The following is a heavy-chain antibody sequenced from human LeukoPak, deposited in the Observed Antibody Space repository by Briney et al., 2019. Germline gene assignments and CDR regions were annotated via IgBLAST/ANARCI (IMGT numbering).Heavy chain of an antibody. J-gene: IGHJ6*03. Sequence: HPGGSLRLSCAASGFTFSSYWMSWVRQAPGKGLEWVANIKQDGSEKYYVDSVKGRFTISRDNAKNSLYLQMNSLRAEDTAVYYCARLGQWLVFGGYYYYMDVWGKGTTVTVSS. CDR1: GFTFSSYW. CDR3: ARLGQWLVFGGYYYYMDV. D-gene: IGHD6-19*01. V-gene: IGHV3-7*01. CDR2: IKQDGSEK.